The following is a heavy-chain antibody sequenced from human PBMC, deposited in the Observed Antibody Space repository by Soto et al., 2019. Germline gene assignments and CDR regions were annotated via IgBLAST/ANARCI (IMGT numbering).Heavy chain of an antibody. CDR3: ATDAPSGDWFGLHRDF. V-gene: IGHV3-30-3*01. CDR2: LSFAGGYS. Sequence: QVQLVESGGGVVQPGRSLRLSCAASGFTFSIYAMHWVRQAPGKGLEWVSYLSFAGGYSYYADSVKGRFTISRDNSKNTLYLHMTRLTTDDTDVYYGATDAPSGDWFGLHRDFWGQGTLVSVSS. D-gene: IGHD3-10*01. J-gene: IGHJ4*02. CDR1: GFTFSIYA.